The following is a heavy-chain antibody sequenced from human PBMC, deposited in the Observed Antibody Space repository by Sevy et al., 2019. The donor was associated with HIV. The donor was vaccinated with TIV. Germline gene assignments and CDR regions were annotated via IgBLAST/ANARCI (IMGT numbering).Heavy chain of an antibody. CDR3: AKQGNFWSCRDAFDI. D-gene: IGHD3-3*01. J-gene: IGHJ3*02. CDR2: ISGSGHST. V-gene: IGHV3-23*01. Sequence: GGSLRLSCAASGFIFSSFAMSWVRQAPGKGLEWVSAISGSGHSTYNADSVKGRFTISRDISKNTLYLQMNSLRAEDTAVYYCAKQGNFWSCRDAFDIRGQGTTVTVSS. CDR1: GFIFSSFA.